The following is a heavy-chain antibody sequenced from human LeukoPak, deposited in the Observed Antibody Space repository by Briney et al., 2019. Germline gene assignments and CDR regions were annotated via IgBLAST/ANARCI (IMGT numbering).Heavy chain of an antibody. D-gene: IGHD6-19*01. CDR1: GFTFSSYA. Sequence: PGRSLRLSCAASGFTFSSYAMHWVRQAPGKGLEWMAVISYDGSNKYYADSVKGRFTISRDNSKNTLYLQMNSLRAEDTAVYYCARAALPVPGIKEAFDIWGQGTMVTVSS. V-gene: IGHV3-30*04. CDR3: ARAALPVPGIKEAFDI. CDR2: ISYDGSNK. J-gene: IGHJ3*02.